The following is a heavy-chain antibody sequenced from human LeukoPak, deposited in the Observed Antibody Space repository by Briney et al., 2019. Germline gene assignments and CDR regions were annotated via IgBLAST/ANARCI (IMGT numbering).Heavy chain of an antibody. CDR2: INPNSGGT. Sequence: ASVKVSCKASGYTFTGYYMHWVRQAPGQGLEWMGRINPNSGGTNYAQKFQGRVTMTRDTSISTAYMELSRLRSDDTAMYYCARGVRCSGGSCSLKSGFDPWGQGTLVTVSS. CDR1: GYTFTGYY. V-gene: IGHV1-2*06. CDR3: ARGVRCSGGSCSLKSGFDP. D-gene: IGHD2-15*01. J-gene: IGHJ5*02.